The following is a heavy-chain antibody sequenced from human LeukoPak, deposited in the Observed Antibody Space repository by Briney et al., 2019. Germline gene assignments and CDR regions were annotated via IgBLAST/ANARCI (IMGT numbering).Heavy chain of an antibody. CDR3: AKVQGGSY. CDR1: GFTFSSYS. J-gene: IGHJ4*02. V-gene: IGHV3-21*01. D-gene: IGHD3-16*01. CDR2: ISSSSSYI. Sequence: GGSLRLSCAASGFTFSSYSMNWVRQAPGKGLEWVSSISSSSSYIYYADSVKGRFTISRDNSKNTLYLQMNSLRAEDTAVYYCAKVQGGSYWGQGTLVTVSS.